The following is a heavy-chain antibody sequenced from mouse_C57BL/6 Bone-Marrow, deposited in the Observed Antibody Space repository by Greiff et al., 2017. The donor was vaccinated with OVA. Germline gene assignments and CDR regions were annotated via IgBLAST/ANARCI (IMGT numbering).Heavy chain of an antibody. CDR1: GYTFTSYW. D-gene: IGHD2-3*01. CDR3: ARDWIYDGTGGFAY. J-gene: IGHJ3*01. Sequence: QVQLKQPGAELVKPGASVKMSCKASGYTFTSYWITWVKQRPGQGLEWIGDIYPGSGSTNYNEKFKSKATLTVDTSSSTAYMQLSSLTSEDSAVYYCARDWIYDGTGGFAYWGQGTLVTVSA. CDR2: IYPGSGST. V-gene: IGHV1-55*01.